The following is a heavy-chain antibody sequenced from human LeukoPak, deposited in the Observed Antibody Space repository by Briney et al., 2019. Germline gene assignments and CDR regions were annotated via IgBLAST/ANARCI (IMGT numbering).Heavy chain of an antibody. CDR3: ASQGGLRNDF. D-gene: IGHD2-15*01. J-gene: IGHJ4*02. CDR2: ICLDGRI. Sequence: SETLPLTCGVSGGSITSRDCWSWVRQPPGKGLEWIGEICLDGRIHYTPSLKSRISISIDRSKDQFSLNLISVAAADTAIYFCASQGGLRNDFWGQGTLVTVSS. CDR1: GGSITSRDC. V-gene: IGHV4-4*02.